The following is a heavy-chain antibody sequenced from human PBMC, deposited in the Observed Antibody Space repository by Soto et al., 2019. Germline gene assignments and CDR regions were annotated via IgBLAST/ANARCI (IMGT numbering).Heavy chain of an antibody. J-gene: IGHJ6*02. CDR2: IYPGDSDT. V-gene: IGHV5-51*01. D-gene: IGHD5-18*01. Sequence: PGESLKISCKGSGYSFTSYWIGWVRQMPGKGLEWMGIIYPGDSDTRYSPSFQGQATISADKSISTAYLQWSSLKASDTAMYYCARHAVKSGYSYGFSTTSDVYGMDVWGQGTTVTVSS. CDR3: ARHAVKSGYSYGFSTTSDVYGMDV. CDR1: GYSFTSYW.